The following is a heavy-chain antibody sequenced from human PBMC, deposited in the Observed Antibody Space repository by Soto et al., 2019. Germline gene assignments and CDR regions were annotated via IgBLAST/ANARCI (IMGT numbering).Heavy chain of an antibody. V-gene: IGHV3-7*01. J-gene: IGHJ6*02. Sequence: GGSLRLSCAASGFTFSSYWMSWVRQAPGKGLEWVANIKQDGSEKYYVDSVKGRFTISRDNAKNSLYLQMNSLRAEDTAVYYCARYSAAGFYYYYGMDVWGQGTTVTVS. CDR2: IKQDGSEK. CDR1: GFTFSSYW. CDR3: ARYSAAGFYYYYGMDV. D-gene: IGHD6-13*01.